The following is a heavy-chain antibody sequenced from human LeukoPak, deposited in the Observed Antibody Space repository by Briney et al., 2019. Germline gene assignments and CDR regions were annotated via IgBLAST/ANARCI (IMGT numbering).Heavy chain of an antibody. J-gene: IGHJ6*03. D-gene: IGHD3-10*01. CDR2: INSDGSTS. Sequence: GGSLRLSCAASGFSFSSHWMHWVRHGPGKGLVWVSRINSDGSTSTYADSVKGRFTISRDNAKKTLFLQLNSLRAEDTAVYYCARAGYCSGIYMYVWGKGTTVTIFS. CDR1: GFSFSSHW. V-gene: IGHV3-74*03. CDR3: ARAGYCSGIYMYV.